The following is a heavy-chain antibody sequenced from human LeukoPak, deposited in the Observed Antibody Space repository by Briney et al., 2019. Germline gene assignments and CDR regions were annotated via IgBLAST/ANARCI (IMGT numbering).Heavy chain of an antibody. CDR3: ARDREDDFWSGALFDP. D-gene: IGHD3-3*01. CDR2: INPSGGST. Sequence: ASVKVSCXASGYTFTSYYMHWVRQAPGQGLEWMGIINPSGGSTSYAQKFQGRVTMTRDASTSTVYMELSSLRSEDTAVYYCARDREDDFWSGALFDPWGQGTLVTVSS. CDR1: GYTFTSYY. V-gene: IGHV1-46*03. J-gene: IGHJ5*02.